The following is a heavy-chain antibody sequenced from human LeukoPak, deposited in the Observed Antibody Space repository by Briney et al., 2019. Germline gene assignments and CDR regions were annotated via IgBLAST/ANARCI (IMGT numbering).Heavy chain of an antibody. CDR3: ARRPGGYYDSNGILEYFDY. D-gene: IGHD3-22*01. CDR1: GYTFTSYG. Sequence: ASVKVSCKASGYTFTSYGISWVRQAPGQGLEWMGWISAYNGNTNYAQKLQGRVTMTTDTSTSTAYMELRSLRSDDTAVYYCARRPGGYYDSNGILEYFDYWGQGTLVTVSS. V-gene: IGHV1-18*01. J-gene: IGHJ4*02. CDR2: ISAYNGNT.